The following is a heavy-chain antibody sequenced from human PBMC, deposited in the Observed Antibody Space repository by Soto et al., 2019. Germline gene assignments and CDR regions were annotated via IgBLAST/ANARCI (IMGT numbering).Heavy chain of an antibody. V-gene: IGHV1-3*01. CDR3: ARGYCSSTSCYGTDY. CDR1: GYTFTSYA. D-gene: IGHD2-2*01. Sequence: ASVKVSCKASGYTFTSYAMHWVRQAPGQRLEWMGWINAGNGNTKYSQKFQGRVTITRDTSASTAYMELSSLRSEDTAVYYCARGYCSSTSCYGTDYWGQGTLVTVSS. J-gene: IGHJ4*02. CDR2: INAGNGNT.